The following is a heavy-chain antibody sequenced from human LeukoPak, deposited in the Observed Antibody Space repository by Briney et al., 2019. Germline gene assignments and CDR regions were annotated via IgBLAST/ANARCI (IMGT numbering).Heavy chain of an antibody. CDR3: ARSLDYYYYYMDV. J-gene: IGHJ6*03. V-gene: IGHV3-7*01. CDR1: GFTFSSYW. Sequence: PGGSLRLSCAASGFTFSSYWMSWVRQAPGKGLEWVANIKQDGSEKYYVDSVKGRFTISRDNAKNSLYLQMNSLRAEGTAVYYCARSLDYYYYYMDVWGKGTTVTVSS. CDR2: IKQDGSEK.